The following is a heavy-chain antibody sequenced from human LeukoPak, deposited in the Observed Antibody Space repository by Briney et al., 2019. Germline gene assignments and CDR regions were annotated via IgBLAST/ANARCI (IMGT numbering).Heavy chain of an antibody. V-gene: IGHV1-69*05. Sequence: ASVKVSCKASGGTFSSYAISWVRQAPGQGLEWMGRIIPIFGTANYAQKFQGRVTITTAESTSTAYMELSSLRSEDTAVYYCAREAVVVVAASLMDYYYMDVWGKGTTVTVSS. D-gene: IGHD2-15*01. CDR3: AREAVVVVAASLMDYYYMDV. CDR1: GGTFSSYA. CDR2: IIPIFGTA. J-gene: IGHJ6*03.